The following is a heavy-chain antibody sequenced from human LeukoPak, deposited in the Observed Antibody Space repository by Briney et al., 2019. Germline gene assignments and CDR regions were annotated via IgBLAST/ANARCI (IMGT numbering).Heavy chain of an antibody. J-gene: IGHJ4*02. Sequence: ASETLSLTCTVSGYSISSGYYWGWIRQPPGKGLEWIGSIYHSGSTYYNPSLKSRVTMSVDTSKNQFSLKLSSVTAADTAVYYCARDSRYYDILTGYYLIPLDYWGQGTLVTVSS. CDR2: IYHSGST. D-gene: IGHD3-9*01. V-gene: IGHV4-38-2*02. CDR1: GYSISSGYY. CDR3: ARDSRYYDILTGYYLIPLDY.